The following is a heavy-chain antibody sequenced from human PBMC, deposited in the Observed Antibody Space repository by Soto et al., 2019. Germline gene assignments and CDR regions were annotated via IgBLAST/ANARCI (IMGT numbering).Heavy chain of an antibody. CDR1: GVTLNSYR. CDR2: ISSSSSTI. CDR3: ARERDSFDY. Sequence: PGGSLRLSCAASGVTLNSYRMNWVRQAPGKGLEWVSYISSSSSTIYYADSVKGRFTISRDNAKNSLYLQMNSLRAEDTAVYYCARERDSFDYWGRGTLVTVSS. J-gene: IGHJ4*02. V-gene: IGHV3-48*01.